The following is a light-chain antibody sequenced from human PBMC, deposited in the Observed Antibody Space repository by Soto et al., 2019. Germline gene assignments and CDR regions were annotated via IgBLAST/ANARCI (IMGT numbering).Light chain of an antibody. CDR1: QSLVYSDGITY. J-gene: IGKJ4*01. Sequence: DVVMTQSPLSLPVTLGQPASISCRSSQSLVYSDGITYLNWFQQRPGQSPRRLIYQVSNRDSGVPDRFSGSGSGTDFTLEISRVEAEDVGIYYCLQSTHCPITFGGGTRVEIK. CDR3: LQSTHCPIT. CDR2: QVS. V-gene: IGKV2-30*01.